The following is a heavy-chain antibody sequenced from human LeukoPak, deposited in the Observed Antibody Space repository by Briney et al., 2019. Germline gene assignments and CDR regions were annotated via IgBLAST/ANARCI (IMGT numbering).Heavy chain of an antibody. V-gene: IGHV3-23*01. J-gene: IGHJ4*02. D-gene: IGHD1-26*01. CDR3: AKGLLGATFPCYFDN. CDR2: VSATGATT. CDR1: GFTFRSYA. Sequence: GGSLRVSCAASGFTFRSYAMSWVRQAPGKGLEWVSVVSATGATTDFADSVKGRFTISRDNSKSTVYLLMNSLTAEDTAVYYCAKGLLGATFPCYFDNWGQGTLVTVSS.